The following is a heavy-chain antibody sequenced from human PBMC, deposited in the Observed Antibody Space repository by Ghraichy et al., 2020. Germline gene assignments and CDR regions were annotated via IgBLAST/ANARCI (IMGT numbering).Heavy chain of an antibody. CDR1: ADSISSYY. CDR3: ARGSGGYTYGYVFED. D-gene: IGHD5-18*01. J-gene: IGHJ4*02. V-gene: IGHV4-59*01. CDR2: IHYSGST. Sequence: SETLSLTCTVSADSISSYYWSWIRQPPGKGLEWIAYIHYSGSTNYNPSLKSRVTMSVDTSKDQFSLNLSSVTAADTAVYYCARGSGGYTYGYVFEDWGQGTLVTVSS.